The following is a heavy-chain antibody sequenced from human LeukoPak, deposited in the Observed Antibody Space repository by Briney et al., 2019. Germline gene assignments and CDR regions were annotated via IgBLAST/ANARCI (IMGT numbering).Heavy chain of an antibody. Sequence: GGSLRLSCAASGFTVNSIYMSWVRQAPGKGLEWVSVTYSGGTTYYADSVKGRFTISRDNSKNTLYLQMNSLRAEDTAVYYCATMVSIAGGSWGQGTLVTVSS. CDR1: GFTVNSIY. J-gene: IGHJ5*02. D-gene: IGHD2-8*01. CDR3: ATMVSIAGGS. V-gene: IGHV3-66*01. CDR2: TYSGGTT.